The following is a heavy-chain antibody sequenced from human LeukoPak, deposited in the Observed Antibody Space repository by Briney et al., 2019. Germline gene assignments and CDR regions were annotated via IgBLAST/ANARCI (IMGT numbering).Heavy chain of an antibody. CDR3: ATYYYDSIWGFDP. V-gene: IGHV4-59*01. D-gene: IGHD3-22*01. Sequence: SETLSLTCTVSGGSIRSYYWTWIRQPPGTGLECIGYICYSGSSSYNPSLKSRVTISVDTSKNQFSLKLSAVTAADTAVYYCATYYYDSIWGFDPWGQGTLVTVSS. CDR2: ICYSGSS. J-gene: IGHJ5*02. CDR1: GGSIRSYY.